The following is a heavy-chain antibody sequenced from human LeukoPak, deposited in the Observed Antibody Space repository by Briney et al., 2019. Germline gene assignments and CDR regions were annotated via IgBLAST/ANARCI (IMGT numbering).Heavy chain of an antibody. V-gene: IGHV4-39*07. CDR2: INHSGST. Sequence: ASETLSLTCTVSGGSISSSNYYWSWIRQPPGKGLEWIGEINHSGSTNYNPSLKSRVTISVDTSKNQFSLKLSSVTAADTAVYYCARGPEPWYYYYYGMDVWGQGTTVTVSS. J-gene: IGHJ6*02. CDR3: ARGPEPWYYYYYGMDV. CDR1: GGSISSSNYY.